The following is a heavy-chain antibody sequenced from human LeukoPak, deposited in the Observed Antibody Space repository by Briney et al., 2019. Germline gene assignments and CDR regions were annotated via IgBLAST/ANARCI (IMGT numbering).Heavy chain of an antibody. D-gene: IGHD6-13*01. V-gene: IGHV3-30-3*01. CDR2: ISYDGSNK. J-gene: IGHJ3*02. CDR3: ARAAAGENDAFDI. CDR1: GFTFSSYA. Sequence: GGSLRLSCAASGFTFSSYAMHWVRQAPGKGLEWVAVISYDGSNKYYADSVKGRFTISRDNSKNTLYLQMNSLRAEDTAVYYCARAAAGENDAFDIWGQGTMVTVSS.